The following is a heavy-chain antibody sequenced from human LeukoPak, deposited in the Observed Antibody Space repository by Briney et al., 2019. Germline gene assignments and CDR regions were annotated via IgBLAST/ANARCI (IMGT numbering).Heavy chain of an antibody. J-gene: IGHJ5*02. D-gene: IGHD1-26*01. CDR1: WVTCVGYG. V-gene: IGHV3-48*04. Sequence: ARGALGLSWAAAWVTCVGYGVHWVLKAPSKQLEWVSYISSSSSTIYYADSVKGRFTISRDNAKNSLYLQMNSLRAEDTAVYYCAREGGVSFDWFDPWGQGTLVTVSS. CDR2: ISSSSSTI. CDR3: AREGGVSFDWFDP.